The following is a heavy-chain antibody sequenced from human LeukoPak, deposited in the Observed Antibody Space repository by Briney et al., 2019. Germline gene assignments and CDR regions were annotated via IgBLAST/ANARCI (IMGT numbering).Heavy chain of an antibody. D-gene: IGHD3-16*01. CDR2: IYYSGST. V-gene: IGHV4-39*01. CDR3: ARSNDYVWGSPTPFDY. Sequence: SETLSLTCTVSGGSISSSSYYWGWIRQPPGKGLEWIASIYYSGSTYYNPSLKSRVTISVDTSKNQFSLKLSSVTAADTAVYYCARSNDYVWGSPTPFDYWGQGTLVTVSS. J-gene: IGHJ4*02. CDR1: GGSISSSSYY.